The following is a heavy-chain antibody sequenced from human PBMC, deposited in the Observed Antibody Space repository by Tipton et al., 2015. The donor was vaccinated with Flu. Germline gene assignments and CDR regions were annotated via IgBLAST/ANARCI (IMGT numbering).Heavy chain of an antibody. CDR3: TGGDIAARANDY. J-gene: IGHJ4*02. Sequence: SLRLSCAASAFIFSNAWMSWVRQAPGKGLEWVGRIKSKSDGGTTDYAAPVKGRFTISRDDSKNTLYLQMNSLRTEDTAVYYCTGGDIAARANDYWGQGTLVTVSS. CDR1: AFIFSNAW. D-gene: IGHD6-6*01. CDR2: IKSKSDGGTT. V-gene: IGHV3-15*01.